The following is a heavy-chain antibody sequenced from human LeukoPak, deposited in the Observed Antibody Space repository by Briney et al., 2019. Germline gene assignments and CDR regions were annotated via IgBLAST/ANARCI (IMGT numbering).Heavy chain of an antibody. CDR2: IKQDGSDK. V-gene: IGHV3-7*05. D-gene: IGHD5-18*01. CDR1: GFTFSVYW. Sequence: GGSLRLSCAASGFTFSVYWMSWVRQAPGKGLEWVASIKQDGSDKCYVDSVKGRFTISRDNAKKTLFLQMNTLRAEDTAVYYCAREMRGYSYGSGDWGQGTLVTVSS. CDR3: AREMRGYSYGSGD. J-gene: IGHJ4*02.